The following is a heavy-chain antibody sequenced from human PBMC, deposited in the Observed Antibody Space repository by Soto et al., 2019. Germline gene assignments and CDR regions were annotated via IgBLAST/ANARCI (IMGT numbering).Heavy chain of an antibody. Sequence: GSLRLSCAASGFTFSSYTIHWVRQTPGKGLEWVAHISYDGGDKYYADSVKGRFTISRDNSKNTLYLQMNSLRAEDTSVYYCAREYSSAVVAQGYWGQGILVTVPS. J-gene: IGHJ4*02. CDR3: AREYSSAVVAQGY. CDR2: ISYDGGDK. D-gene: IGHD3-22*01. V-gene: IGHV3-30-3*01. CDR1: GFTFSSYT.